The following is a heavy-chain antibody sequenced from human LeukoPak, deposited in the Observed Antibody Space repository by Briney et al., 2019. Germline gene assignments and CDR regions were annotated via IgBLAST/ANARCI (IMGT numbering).Heavy chain of an antibody. Sequence: ASVKVSCKASGYTSISYVMSRVRQAPGQGLEWMGWISAYNGNTNYAQKLQGRVTMTTDTSTSTAYMELRRLRSDDTAVYSCARISYDCSRYYYTWFYHWGQATLVTVSS. J-gene: IGHJ5*02. CDR2: ISAYNGNT. CDR1: GYTSISYV. CDR3: ARISYDCSRYYYTWFYH. V-gene: IGHV1-18*01. D-gene: IGHD3-22*01.